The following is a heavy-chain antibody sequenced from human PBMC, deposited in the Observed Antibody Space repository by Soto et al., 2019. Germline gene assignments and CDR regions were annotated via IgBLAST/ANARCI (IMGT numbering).Heavy chain of an antibody. J-gene: IGHJ4*02. V-gene: IGHV3-33*01. CDR3: ARDGNIAAAGTERIRSGYYFDY. D-gene: IGHD6-13*01. CDR2: IWYDGSNK. Sequence: PGGSLRLSCAASGFTFSSYGMHWVRQAPGKGLEWVAVIWYDGSNKYYADPVKGRFTISRDNSKNTLYLKMNSLRAEDTAVYYCARDGNIAAAGTERIRSGYYFDYWGQGTLVTVSS. CDR1: GFTFSSYG.